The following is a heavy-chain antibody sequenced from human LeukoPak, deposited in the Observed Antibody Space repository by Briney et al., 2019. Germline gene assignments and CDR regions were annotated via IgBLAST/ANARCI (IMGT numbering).Heavy chain of an antibody. CDR1: GFTFSNYE. CDR3: ARGLYWFDP. CDR2: ISNSGSNI. V-gene: IGHV3-48*03. J-gene: IGHJ5*02. Sequence: GGSLRLSCAASGFTFSNYEMNWVRQAPGKGLEWLSYISNSGSNIYYADSVKGRFTISRDNSKNSLYLQMNSLRAEDAAVYYCARGLYWFDPWGQGTLVTVSS.